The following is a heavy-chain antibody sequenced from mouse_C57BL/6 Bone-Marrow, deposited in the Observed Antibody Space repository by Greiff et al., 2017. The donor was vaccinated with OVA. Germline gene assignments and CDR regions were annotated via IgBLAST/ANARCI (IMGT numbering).Heavy chain of an antibody. J-gene: IGHJ3*01. Sequence: VQLQQSGPGLVKPSQSLSLTCSVTGYSITSGYYWNWIRQFPGNKLEWMGYISYDGSNNYNPSLKNRISITRDTSKNQFFLKLNSVTTEDTATYYCARGEPFAYWGQGTLVTVSA. V-gene: IGHV3-6*01. CDR3: ARGEPFAY. CDR2: ISYDGSN. CDR1: GYSITSGYY.